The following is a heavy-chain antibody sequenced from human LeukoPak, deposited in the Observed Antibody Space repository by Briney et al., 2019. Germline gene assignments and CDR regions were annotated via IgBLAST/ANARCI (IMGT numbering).Heavy chain of an antibody. CDR3: AKAFFSGSGGNHKHFDS. V-gene: IGHV3-48*01. CDR1: GFTFSSYS. D-gene: IGHD3-10*01. J-gene: IGHJ4*02. CDR2: ISSGSSTT. Sequence: GGSLRLSCAASGFTFSSYSMNWVRQAPGKGLEWVSYISSGSSTTYYADSVKGRFTISRDDSKSTLFLQMNSLRAEDTAVYYCAKAFFSGSGGNHKHFDSWGQGTLVTVSS.